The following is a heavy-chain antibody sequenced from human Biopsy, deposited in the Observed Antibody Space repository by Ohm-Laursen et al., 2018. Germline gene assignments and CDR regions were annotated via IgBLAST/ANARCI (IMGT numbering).Heavy chain of an antibody. CDR2: INHRGST. J-gene: IGHJ6*02. CDR3: ARAVDHYDPYHYYGLDV. Sequence: SETLSLTCAVYGGSFSGYYWSWIRQPPGKGLEWIGEINHRGSTNYNPSLKSRVTISVDTSKNQFSLKLGSVTAADTAVYYCARAVDHYDPYHYYGLDVWGQGTTVTVSS. V-gene: IGHV4-34*01. D-gene: IGHD3-16*01. CDR1: GGSFSGYY.